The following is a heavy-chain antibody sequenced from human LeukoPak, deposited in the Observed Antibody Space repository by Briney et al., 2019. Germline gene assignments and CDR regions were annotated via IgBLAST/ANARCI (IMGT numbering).Heavy chain of an antibody. CDR1: GGSVNSGAYY. D-gene: IGHD3-10*01. J-gene: IGHJ5*02. CDR3: ARDRASGMDL. Sequence: SQTLSLTCTVSGGSVNSGAYYWSWIRQCPGKGLEWIGQIFFTGRTDYNPSLKSRLSISIDTSKNQFSMELSSVTVADTATYYCARDRASGMDLWGQGTLVTVSS. V-gene: IGHV4-31*03. CDR2: IFFTGRT.